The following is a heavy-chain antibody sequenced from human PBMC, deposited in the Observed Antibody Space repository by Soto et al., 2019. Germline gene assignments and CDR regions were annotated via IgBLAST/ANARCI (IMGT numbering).Heavy chain of an antibody. CDR2: IYYSGST. CDR1: GDSISSGGYY. D-gene: IGHD3-9*01. Sequence: QVQLQESGPGLVKPSQTLSLTCTVSGDSISSGGYYWSWIRQHPGKGLEWIAHIYYSGSTYYNPSLKNRVTISVDTSKNQFSLKLSSVTEADTAVYYCARSPHFDGYNDYWGQGTLVTVSS. J-gene: IGHJ4*02. CDR3: ARSPHFDGYNDY. V-gene: IGHV4-31*03.